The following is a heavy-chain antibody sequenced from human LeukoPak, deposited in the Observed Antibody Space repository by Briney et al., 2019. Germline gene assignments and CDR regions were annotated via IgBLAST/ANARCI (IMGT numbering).Heavy chain of an antibody. CDR1: GYSFTSYW. J-gene: IGHJ4*02. CDR2: IYPGDSDT. D-gene: IGHD3-10*01. V-gene: IGHV5-51*01. CDR3: TARGVDYYGSGSYSDY. Sequence: GESLKTSCKGSGYSFTSYWIGWVRQMPGKGLEWMGIIYPGDSDTRYSPSFQGQVTISADKSISTTYLQWSSLKASDTAMYYCTARGVDYYGSGSYSDYWGQGTLVTVSS.